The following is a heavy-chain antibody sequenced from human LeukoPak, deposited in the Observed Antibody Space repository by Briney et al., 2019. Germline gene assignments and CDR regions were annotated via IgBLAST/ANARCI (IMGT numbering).Heavy chain of an antibody. CDR3: ARRAGAYSHPYDY. CDR1: GFTFSSYG. CDR2: ISGSGGST. J-gene: IGHJ4*02. V-gene: IGHV3-23*01. D-gene: IGHD4/OR15-4a*01. Sequence: PGRSLRLSCAASGFTFSSYGMSWVRQAPGKGLEWVSAISGSGGSTYYADSVKGRFTISRDNSKNTLYLQMNSLRAEDTAVYYCARRAGAYSHPYDYWGQGTLVTVSS.